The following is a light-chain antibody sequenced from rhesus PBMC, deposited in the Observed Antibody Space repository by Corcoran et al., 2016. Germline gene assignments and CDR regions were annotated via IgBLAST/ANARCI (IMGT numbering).Light chain of an antibody. V-gene: IGKV1-21*01. CDR2: EAS. J-gene: IGKJ3*01. CDR1: QGISSW. Sequence: DIQMTQSPSSLSASVGDRVTITCQASQGISSWLAWYQQKPGETPKLLIYEASSLQSGIPSRLSGSGSGTDVTLTISSLQPEDFATYYCQHYYSTPFTVGPGTKLDIK. CDR3: QHYYSTPFT.